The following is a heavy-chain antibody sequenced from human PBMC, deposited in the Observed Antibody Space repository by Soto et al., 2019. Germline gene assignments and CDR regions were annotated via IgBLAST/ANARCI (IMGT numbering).Heavy chain of an antibody. CDR2: ISSNGVGT. CDR3: ARREQSDYYYMDV. D-gene: IGHD6-19*01. CDR1: GFTFSNYA. Sequence: EVQLVESGGGLVQPGGSLRLSCAASGFTFSNYAMDWVGQAPGKVLEYVSGISSNGVGTYYANSVKDRFTISRDNSKNTLYLQMGSLRAEDMAVYYCARREQSDYYYMDVWGKGTSVTVSS. J-gene: IGHJ6*03. V-gene: IGHV3-64*01.